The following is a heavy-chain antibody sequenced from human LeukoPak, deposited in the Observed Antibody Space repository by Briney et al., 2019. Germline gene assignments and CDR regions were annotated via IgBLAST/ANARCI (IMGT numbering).Heavy chain of an antibody. CDR2: IYYSGST. D-gene: IGHD3-16*01. J-gene: IGHJ3*02. V-gene: IGHV4-31*03. Sequence: SETLSLTCTVSGGSISSGGYYWSWIRQHPGKGLEWIGYIYYSGSTYYNPSLKSRVTISVDTSKNQFSLKLSSVTAADTAVYYCARDMGDPGTLRHYDSALHDAFDIWGQGTMVTVSS. CDR1: GGSISSGGYY. CDR3: ARDMGDPGTLRHYDSALHDAFDI.